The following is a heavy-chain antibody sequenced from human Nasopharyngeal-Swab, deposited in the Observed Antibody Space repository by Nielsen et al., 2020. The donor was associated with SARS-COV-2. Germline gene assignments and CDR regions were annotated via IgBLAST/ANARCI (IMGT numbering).Heavy chain of an antibody. CDR1: GGSISSSSYY. D-gene: IGHD2-2*01. CDR3: ARQLMYRGKRGNWFDP. J-gene: IGHJ5*02. V-gene: IGHV4-39*01. CDR2: IYYSGST. Sequence: SETLSLTCTVSGGSISSSSYYWGWIRQPPGKGLEWIGSIYYSGSTYYNPCLKGPVTISVATSKNQFSLRLSSVTAADTAVYDCARQLMYRGKRGNWFDPWGQGTLVTVSS.